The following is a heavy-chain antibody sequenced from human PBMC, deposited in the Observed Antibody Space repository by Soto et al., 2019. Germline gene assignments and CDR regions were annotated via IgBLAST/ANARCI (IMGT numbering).Heavy chain of an antibody. CDR2: ISYDGNSE. CDR3: ARDGYSERSDGFDV. J-gene: IGHJ3*01. CDR1: GFTFGAYT. V-gene: IGHV3-30*14. D-gene: IGHD1-26*01. Sequence: QMQLVESGGGVVQPGRSLRLSCAASGFTFGAYTMHWVRQAPGKGLEWVAVISYDGNSERYTEPLKVRFTVSRDNSKSTMYLQMNSLRAEDTAVYYCARDGYSERSDGFDVWGQGTMVTVSS.